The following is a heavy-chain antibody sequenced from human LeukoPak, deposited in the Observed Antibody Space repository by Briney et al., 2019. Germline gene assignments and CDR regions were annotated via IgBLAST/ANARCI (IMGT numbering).Heavy chain of an antibody. CDR3: AIWTSGNY. Sequence: PGGSLRLSCADSQFTFNGSWMNWVRQAPGKGLEWVANIDPTGSQKHYVDSVRGRFTISKDSAGASLYVDMHSLRAEDTAIYYCAIWTSGNYWGQGTLVTVSS. D-gene: IGHD1-1*01. CDR2: IDPTGSQK. CDR1: QFTFNGSW. J-gene: IGHJ4*02. V-gene: IGHV3-7*01.